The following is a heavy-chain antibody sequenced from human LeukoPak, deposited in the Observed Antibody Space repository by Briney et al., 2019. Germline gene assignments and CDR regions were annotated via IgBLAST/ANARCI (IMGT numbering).Heavy chain of an antibody. J-gene: IGHJ4*02. V-gene: IGHV3-23*01. D-gene: IGHD3-3*01. CDR3: DNGEW. Sequence: PGESLRLSCIGAGFNFGDFAMSWGRQVPGGSPDFVSSISDTGKVVFYTDSVRGRATVSRDNSKSTLYLQLSDVRGDDTAVYYCDNGEWWGPGTQVVVSS. CDR2: ISDTGKVV. CDR1: GFNFGDFA.